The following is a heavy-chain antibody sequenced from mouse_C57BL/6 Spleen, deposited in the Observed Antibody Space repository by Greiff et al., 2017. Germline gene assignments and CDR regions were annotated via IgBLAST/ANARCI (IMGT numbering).Heavy chain of an antibody. CDR3: ARGFTTVVYWYFDV. V-gene: IGHV1-22*01. J-gene: IGHJ1*03. Sequence: VQLQQSGPELVKPGASVKMSCKASGYTFTDYNMHWVKQSHGKSLEWIGYINPNNGGTSYNQKFKGKATLTVNKSSSTAYMELRSLTSEDSAVYYCARGFTTVVYWYFDVWGTGTTVTVSS. D-gene: IGHD1-1*01. CDR1: GYTFTDYN. CDR2: INPNNGGT.